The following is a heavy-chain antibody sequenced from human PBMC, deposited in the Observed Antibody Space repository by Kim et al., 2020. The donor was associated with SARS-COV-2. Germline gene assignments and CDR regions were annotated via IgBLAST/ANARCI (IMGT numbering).Heavy chain of an antibody. CDR1: GYTFTNYG. D-gene: IGHD3-16*01. J-gene: IGHJ4*02. CDR3: ASDRQGGY. CDR2: ISTYNGNT. Sequence: ASVKVSCKASGYTFTNYGISWVRQAPGQGLEWMGWISTYNGNTNYSQKFQGRVTMTTDTSTTTAYMELRSLRSDDTALYYFASDRQGGYWGQGTLVTGSS. V-gene: IGHV1-18*01.